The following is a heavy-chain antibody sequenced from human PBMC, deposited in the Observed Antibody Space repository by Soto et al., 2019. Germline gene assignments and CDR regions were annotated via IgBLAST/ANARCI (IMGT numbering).Heavy chain of an antibody. V-gene: IGHV4-59*01. Sequence: SETLSLTCTVSGGSISSYYWSWIRQPPGKGLEWIGYIYYSGSTNYNPSLKSRVTISVDTSKNQFSLKLSSVTAADTAVYYCARARRAAAYDYWGQGTLVTVSS. CDR1: GGSISSYY. D-gene: IGHD6-13*01. CDR3: ARARRAAAYDY. J-gene: IGHJ4*02. CDR2: IYYSGST.